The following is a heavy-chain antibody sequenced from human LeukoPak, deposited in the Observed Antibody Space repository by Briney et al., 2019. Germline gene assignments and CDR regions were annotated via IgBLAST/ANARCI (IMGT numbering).Heavy chain of an antibody. CDR1: GFKFTSYS. CDR3: ARGSRFDY. Sequence: GGSLRLSCAASGFKFTSYSMNWVRQAPGKGLEWISYISSSGSPIYYADSVKGRFTISRDDAKKSSDLQMTNLTAEDTAVYFCARGSRFDYWGQGAPVAVSS. CDR2: ISSSGSPI. V-gene: IGHV3-48*04. J-gene: IGHJ4*02.